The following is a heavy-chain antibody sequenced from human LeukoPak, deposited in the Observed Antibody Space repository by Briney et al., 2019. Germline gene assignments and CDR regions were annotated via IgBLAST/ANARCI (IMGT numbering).Heavy chain of an antibody. V-gene: IGHV4-59*01. CDR1: GGSINSYY. CDR2: IYYSGST. D-gene: IGHD3-10*01. Sequence: PSETLSLTCTVSGGSINSYYWTWIRQPPGKGREWIGYIYYSGSTHYNPSLNSRVTISMDTSKNHFSLKLSSVTAAHMAIYYCARPSRHLYGSGSNLTPWPADMDVWGQGTKVTVSS. J-gene: IGHJ6*02. CDR3: ARPSRHLYGSGSNLTPWPADMDV.